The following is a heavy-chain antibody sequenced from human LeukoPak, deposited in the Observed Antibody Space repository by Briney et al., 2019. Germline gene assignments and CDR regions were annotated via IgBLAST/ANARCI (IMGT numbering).Heavy chain of an antibody. CDR2: ISYDGSNE. V-gene: IGHV3-30*04. Sequence: GGSLRLSCAASGFTFSSYVMHWVRQAPGKGLEWVAIISYDGSNEYYADSVKGRFTISRDNARNSLYLQMNSLRAEDTAVYYCARGVDTAMILWSAFDIWGQGTMVTVSS. D-gene: IGHD5-18*01. CDR3: ARGVDTAMILWSAFDI. CDR1: GFTFSSYV. J-gene: IGHJ3*02.